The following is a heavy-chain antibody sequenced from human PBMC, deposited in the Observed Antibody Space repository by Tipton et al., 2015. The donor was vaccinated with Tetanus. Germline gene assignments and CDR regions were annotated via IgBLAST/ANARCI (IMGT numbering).Heavy chain of an antibody. Sequence: RSLRLSCAASGFPFRSYDMHWVRQAPGKGLESVAVISSDGSNQYYSDSVKGRFTISRDNSKNALYLQMGGLRTEDTAVYYCAKGWGSLDHWGQGTLVTVSS. CDR2: ISSDGSNQ. V-gene: IGHV3-30*18. J-gene: IGHJ4*02. CDR3: AKGWGSLDH. CDR1: GFPFRSYD. D-gene: IGHD7-27*01.